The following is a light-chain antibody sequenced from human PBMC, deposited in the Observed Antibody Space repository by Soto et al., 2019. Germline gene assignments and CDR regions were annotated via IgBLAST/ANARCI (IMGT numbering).Light chain of an antibody. V-gene: IGLV2-11*01. CDR3: LSYAGSYIYV. CDR1: NSDVGGYNS. CDR2: DVS. J-gene: IGLJ1*01. Sequence: QSVLTQPRSVSGSPGQSVTISCTGTNSDVGGYNSVSWYQQHPGKAPQLIIYDVSKRPSGVPDRFSASKSGNTASLTISGLQAEDAADYYCLSYAGSYIYVFGTGTKVPS.